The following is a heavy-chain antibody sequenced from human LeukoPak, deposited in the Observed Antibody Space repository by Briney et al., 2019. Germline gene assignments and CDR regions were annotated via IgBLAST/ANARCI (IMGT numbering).Heavy chain of an antibody. CDR3: ARDWTMVRGVPHT. Sequence: GGSLRPSCAASGFTVSSNYMSWVRQAPGKGLEWVSVIYSGGSTYYADSVKGRFTISRDNSKNTLYLQMNSLRAEDTAVYYCARDWTMVRGVPHTWGQGTLVTVSS. CDR1: GFTVSSNY. J-gene: IGHJ4*02. CDR2: IYSGGST. D-gene: IGHD3-10*01. V-gene: IGHV3-66*02.